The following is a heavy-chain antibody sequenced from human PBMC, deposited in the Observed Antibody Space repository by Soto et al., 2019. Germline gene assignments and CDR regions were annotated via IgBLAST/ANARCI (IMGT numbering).Heavy chain of an antibody. CDR1: GGSFSGYY. D-gene: IGHD2-21*01. CDR2: INHSGST. J-gene: IGHJ6*03. Sequence: SETLSLTCAVYGGSFSGYYWSWIRQPPGKGLEWIGEINHSGSTNYNPSLKSRVTISVDTSKNQFSLKLSSVTAADTAVYYCAREASDYYYSYMDVWGNGTTVTVSS. CDR3: AREASDYYYSYMDV. V-gene: IGHV4-34*01.